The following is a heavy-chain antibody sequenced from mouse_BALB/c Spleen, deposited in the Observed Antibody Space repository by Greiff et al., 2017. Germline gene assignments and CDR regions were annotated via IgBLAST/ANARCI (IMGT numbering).Heavy chain of an antibody. V-gene: IGHV5-17*02. CDR1: GFTFSSFG. Sequence: EVQGVESGGGLVQPGGSRKLSCAASGFTFSSFGMHWVRQAPEKGLEWVAYISSGSSTIYYADTVKGRFTISRDNPKNTLFLQMTSLRSEDTAMYYCARSDDYPWFAYWGQGTLVTVSA. CDR3: ARSDDYPWFAY. J-gene: IGHJ3*01. D-gene: IGHD2-4*01. CDR2: ISSGSSTI.